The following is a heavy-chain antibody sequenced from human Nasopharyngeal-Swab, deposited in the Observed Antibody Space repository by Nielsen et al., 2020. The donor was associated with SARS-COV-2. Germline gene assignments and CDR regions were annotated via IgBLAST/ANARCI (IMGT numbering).Heavy chain of an antibody. D-gene: IGHD5-18*01. CDR3: AKVGGYSYGKRDYFDY. V-gene: IGHV3-23*01. CDR1: GFTFSSYA. J-gene: IGHJ4*02. CDR2: ISGSGGST. Sequence: GGSLRLSCAASGFTFSSYAMSWVRHAPGKGLEWVSAISGSGGSTYYADSVKGRFTISRDNSKNTLYLQMNSLRAEDTAVYYCAKVGGYSYGKRDYFDYWGQGTLVTVSS.